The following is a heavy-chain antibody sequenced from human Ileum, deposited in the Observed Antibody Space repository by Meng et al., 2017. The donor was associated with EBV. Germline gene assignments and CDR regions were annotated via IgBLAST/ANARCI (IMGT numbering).Heavy chain of an antibody. V-gene: IGHV4-4*02. J-gene: IGHJ4*02. D-gene: IGHD2-8*01. Sequence: VLVQATRPGLVGPSGTRSPTCSVSVDSISNAHWWSWVRQSPGKGLEWIGEIHHTRRPNYNPSLKSRVIISVDKSNNHFSLRLSAVTAADTAVYYCASNGAFSLDHWGQGTLVTVSS. CDR3: ASNGAFSLDH. CDR1: VDSISNAHW. CDR2: IHHTRRP.